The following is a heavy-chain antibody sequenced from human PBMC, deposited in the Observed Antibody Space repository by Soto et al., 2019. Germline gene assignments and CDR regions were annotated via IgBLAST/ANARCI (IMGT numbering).Heavy chain of an antibody. Sequence: ASVKVSCKAFGYTNTSYDINWVRQATGQGLEWMGWMNPNSGNTGYAQKFQGRVTMTRNTSISTAYMELSSLRSEDTAVYYCARSDSHDAFDIWGQGTMVTVSS. CDR2: MNPNSGNT. J-gene: IGHJ3*02. CDR3: ARSDSHDAFDI. V-gene: IGHV1-8*01. CDR1: GYTNTSYD. D-gene: IGHD2-21*02.